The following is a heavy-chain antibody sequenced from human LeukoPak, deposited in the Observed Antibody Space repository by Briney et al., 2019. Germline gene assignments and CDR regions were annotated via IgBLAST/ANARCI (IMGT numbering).Heavy chain of an antibody. D-gene: IGHD1-1*01. CDR3: ARAERKLDPQLRY. CDR2: ISAYNGNT. V-gene: IGHV1-18*01. CDR1: GYTFTSYG. J-gene: IGHJ4*02. Sequence: ASVKVSCKASGYTFTSYGISWVRQAPGQGLEWMGWISAYNGNTNYAQKFQGRVTITADESTSTAYMELSSLRSEDTAVYYCARAERKLDPQLRYWGQGTLVTVSS.